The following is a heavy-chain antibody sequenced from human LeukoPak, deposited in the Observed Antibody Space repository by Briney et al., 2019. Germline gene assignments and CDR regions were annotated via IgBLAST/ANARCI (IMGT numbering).Heavy chain of an antibody. CDR3: ARVVAPRSGYYLDAFDI. D-gene: IGHD3-22*01. CDR2: IYTSGST. Sequence: NPSETLSLTCTVSGGSISSYYWSWIRQPAGKGLEWIGRIYTSGSTNYNPSLKSRVTMSVDTSKNQFSLKLSSATAADTAVYYCARVVAPRSGYYLDAFDIWGQGTMVTVSS. CDR1: GGSISSYY. J-gene: IGHJ3*02. V-gene: IGHV4-4*07.